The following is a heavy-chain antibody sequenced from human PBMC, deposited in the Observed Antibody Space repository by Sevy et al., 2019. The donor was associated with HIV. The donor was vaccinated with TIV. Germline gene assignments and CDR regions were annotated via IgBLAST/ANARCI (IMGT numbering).Heavy chain of an antibody. J-gene: IGHJ4*02. CDR1: GFTFSSYA. CDR2: ISGSGGST. CDR3: AKATRYYYDSGGYPQDRYFDY. V-gene: IGHV3-23*01. Sequence: GGSLRLSCAASGFTFSSYAMSWVRQAPGKGLEWVSAISGSGGSTYYADSVKGRFTISRDNSKNTLYLQMNSLRAEDTAVYYCAKATRYYYDSGGYPQDRYFDYWGQGTLVTVSS. D-gene: IGHD3-22*01.